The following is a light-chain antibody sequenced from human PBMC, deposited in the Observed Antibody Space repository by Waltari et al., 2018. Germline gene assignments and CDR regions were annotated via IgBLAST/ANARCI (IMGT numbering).Light chain of an antibody. CDR2: SNN. CDR1: STNIVSNT. Sequence: SVLTQPPSASGTPGQRVTISCSGSSTNIVSNTVNWYQQLPGTAPKLLIYSNNQRPSGVPDRFSGSKSGTSASLAISGLQSEDEADYYCAAWDDSLNGPVFGGGTKLTVL. J-gene: IGLJ2*01. CDR3: AAWDDSLNGPV. V-gene: IGLV1-44*01.